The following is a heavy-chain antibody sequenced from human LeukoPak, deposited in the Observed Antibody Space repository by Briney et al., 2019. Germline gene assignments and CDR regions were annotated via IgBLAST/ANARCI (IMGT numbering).Heavy chain of an antibody. CDR3: ARDQGYCSSTSCPRAFDI. CDR1: GFTFSSYA. V-gene: IGHV3-30-3*01. J-gene: IGHJ3*02. CDR2: ISYDGSNK. Sequence: GGSLRLSCAASGFTFSSYAMHWVRQAPGKGLEWVAVISYDGSNKYYADSVKGRFTISRDNSKNTLYLQMSSLRAEDTAVYYCARDQGYCSSTSCPRAFDIWGQGTMVTVSS. D-gene: IGHD2-2*01.